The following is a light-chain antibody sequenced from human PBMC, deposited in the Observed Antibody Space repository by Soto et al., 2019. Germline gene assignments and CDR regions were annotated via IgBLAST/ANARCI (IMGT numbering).Light chain of an antibody. J-gene: IGKJ1*01. CDR3: QQSHNYPRT. Sequence: DIQMTQSPSSLSASVEDRVIITCRASQSISKHLNWYQQKPGKAPKLMIFAACSLQSGVPSRLSGSGSGTEFTLTISNLQPDDFATDVGQQSHNYPRTFGQGTKVDIK. V-gene: IGKV1-39*01. CDR1: QSISKH. CDR2: AAC.